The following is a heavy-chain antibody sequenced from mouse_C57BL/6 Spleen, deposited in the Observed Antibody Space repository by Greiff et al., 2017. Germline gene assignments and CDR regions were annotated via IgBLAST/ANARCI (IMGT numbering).Heavy chain of an antibody. CDR1: GYTFTDYY. CDR2: INPNNGGT. V-gene: IGHV1-26*01. Sequence: EVQLQQSGPELVKPGASVKISCKASGYTFTDYYMNWVKQSHGKSLEWIGDINPNNGGTSYNQKFKGKATLTVDKSSSTAYMELRSLTSEDSAVYYCARLPEDFDYWGQGTTLTVSS. J-gene: IGHJ2*01. CDR3: ARLPEDFDY.